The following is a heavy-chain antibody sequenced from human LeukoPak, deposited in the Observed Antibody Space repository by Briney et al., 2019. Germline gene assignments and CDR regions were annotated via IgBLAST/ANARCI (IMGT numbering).Heavy chain of an antibody. Sequence: SSETLSLTRAVYGGSFSGYYWSWIRQPPGKGLEWIGEINHSGSTNYNPSLKSRVTISVDTSKNQFSLKLSSVTAADTAVYYCARAGDGYNLRYYYYMDVWGKGTTVTVSS. D-gene: IGHD5-24*01. CDR2: INHSGST. CDR3: ARAGDGYNLRYYYYMDV. V-gene: IGHV4-34*01. J-gene: IGHJ6*03. CDR1: GGSFSGYY.